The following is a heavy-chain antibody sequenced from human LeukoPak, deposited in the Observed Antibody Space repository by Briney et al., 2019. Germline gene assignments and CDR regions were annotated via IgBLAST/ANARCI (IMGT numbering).Heavy chain of an antibody. D-gene: IGHD2-2*01. V-gene: IGHV1-69*10. CDR3: AREIPYPDCSSSGCYGPWDY. CDR2: IIPILGIA. J-gene: IGHJ4*02. Sequence: ASVKVSCKASGGTFSSYAISWVRQAPGQGFEWMGGIIPILGIANYAQKFQGRVTITADKSTSTAYMELSSLRSEDTAVYYCAREIPYPDCSSSGCYGPWDYWGQGTLVLVSS. CDR1: GGTFSSYA.